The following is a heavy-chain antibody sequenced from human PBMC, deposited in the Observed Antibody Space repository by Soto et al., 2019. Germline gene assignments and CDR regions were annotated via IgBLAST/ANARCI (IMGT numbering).Heavy chain of an antibody. CDR2: TYYRSKWFN. D-gene: IGHD2-8*01. CDR3: ARLIGNSWLDS. J-gene: IGHJ5*01. CDR1: GDSVSTNSAT. V-gene: IGHV6-1*01. Sequence: SQTLSLTCAISGDSVSTNSATGHWTRQSPPRGLEWLGRTYYRSKWFNDYAVSVKGRISINPDTSNNQFSLQLNSVTPDDTAVYYCARLIGNSWLDSWGQGTLVTVSS.